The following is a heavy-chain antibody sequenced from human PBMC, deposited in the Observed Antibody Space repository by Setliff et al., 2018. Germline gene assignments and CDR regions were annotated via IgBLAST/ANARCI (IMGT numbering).Heavy chain of an antibody. CDR2: TIPMFGTT. V-gene: IGHV1-69*05. D-gene: IGHD3-22*01. J-gene: IGHJ6*03. CDR1: GGTFSSYG. CDR3: VREGVDSRSSTDYRYYMDV. Sequence: SVKVSCKASGGTFSSYGITWVRQAPGQGLEWMGGTIPMFGTTNYARKFQGRVTIITDESTSTAFMQLSSLRSEDTAVYYCVREGVDSRSSTDYRYYMDVWGKGTTVTVSS.